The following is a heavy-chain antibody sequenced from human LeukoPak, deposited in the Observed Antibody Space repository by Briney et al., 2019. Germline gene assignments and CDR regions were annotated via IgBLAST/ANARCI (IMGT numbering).Heavy chain of an antibody. CDR2: IFTISSYI. CDR3: ARDLGFGDPY. Sequence: GGSLRLSCAASGFTFSTYSMNWVRQAPGKGLEWVSSIFTISSYIYYADSVKGRFTISRDNAKNSLYLQMNSLRAEDTAVYYCARDLGFGDPYWGQGTLVTVSS. CDR1: GFTFSTYS. D-gene: IGHD3-10*01. J-gene: IGHJ4*02. V-gene: IGHV3-21*01.